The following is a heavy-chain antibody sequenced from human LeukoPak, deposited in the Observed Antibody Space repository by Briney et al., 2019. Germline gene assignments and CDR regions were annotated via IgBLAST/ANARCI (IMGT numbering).Heavy chain of an antibody. V-gene: IGHV3-30*18. Sequence: GGSLRLSCAASGFTFSSHDMHWVRQAPGKGLEWVSIISYDGGKKDYADSVKGRFTISRDNSKNTLYLQMNSLRAEDTAVYYCAKDRGFSYYYGSGSYDNWFDPWGQGTLVTVSS. J-gene: IGHJ5*02. CDR1: GFTFSSHD. CDR2: ISYDGGKK. D-gene: IGHD3-10*01. CDR3: AKDRGFSYYYGSGSYDNWFDP.